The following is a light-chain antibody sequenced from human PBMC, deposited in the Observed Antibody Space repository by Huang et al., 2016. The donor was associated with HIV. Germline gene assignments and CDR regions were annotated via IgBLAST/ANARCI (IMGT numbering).Light chain of an antibody. CDR2: VAS. V-gene: IGKV3-11*01. Sequence: EIVLTQSPATLSLSPGGRATLSCRASQNISSFLAWYQQGAGQAPRLLIYVASNRATGIPASFSGSGSGTEFTLTINNLEPGDFAVYYCQQRFTFGPGTKVDIK. J-gene: IGKJ3*01. CDR3: QQRFT. CDR1: QNISSF.